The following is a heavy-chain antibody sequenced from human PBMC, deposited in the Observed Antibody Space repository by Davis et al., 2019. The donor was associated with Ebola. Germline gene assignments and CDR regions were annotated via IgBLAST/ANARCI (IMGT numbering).Heavy chain of an antibody. D-gene: IGHD6-19*01. V-gene: IGHV3-30*18. CDR3: AKTPTSSGWYLGWFDP. J-gene: IGHJ5*02. CDR1: GFTFSSYA. CDR2: ISYDGSNK. Sequence: GESLKISCAASGFTFSSYAMSWVRQAPGKGLEWVAVISYDGSNKYYADSVKGRFTLSRDNSKNTVSLQMNSLRAEDTAVDYCAKTPTSSGWYLGWFDPWGQGTLVTVSS.